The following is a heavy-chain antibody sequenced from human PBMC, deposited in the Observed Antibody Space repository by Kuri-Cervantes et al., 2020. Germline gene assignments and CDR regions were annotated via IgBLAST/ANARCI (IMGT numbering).Heavy chain of an antibody. J-gene: IGHJ4*02. D-gene: IGHD3-10*01. Sequence: LRLSCTVSGGSISSGGYSWSWIRQPPGKGLEWIGYIYHSGSTNYNPSLKSRVTISVDTSKNQFSLKLSSVTAADTAVYYCARRSMVRGVDYWGQGTLVTVSS. CDR3: ARRSMVRGVDY. CDR2: IYHSGST. V-gene: IGHV4-30-2*01. CDR1: GGSISSGGYS.